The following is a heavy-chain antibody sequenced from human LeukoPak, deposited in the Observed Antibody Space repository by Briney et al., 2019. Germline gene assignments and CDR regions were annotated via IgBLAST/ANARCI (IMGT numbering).Heavy chain of an antibody. Sequence: SETVSLTCTVSGGSISSYYWSWIRQPAGKGLQWIGRIYTGGSTNYNPSLKSRVTMSVDTSKSQFSLKLSSVTAADTAVYYCAREIVVPPGVGNAFDIWGQGTTVTVSS. J-gene: IGHJ3*02. V-gene: IGHV4-4*07. CDR3: AREIVVPPGVGNAFDI. D-gene: IGHD3-22*01. CDR2: IYTGGST. CDR1: GGSISSYY.